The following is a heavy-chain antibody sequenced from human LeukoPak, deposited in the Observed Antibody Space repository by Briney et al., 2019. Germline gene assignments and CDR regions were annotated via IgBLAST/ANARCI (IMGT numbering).Heavy chain of an antibody. Sequence: GGSLRLSCATSGFTFSSYAMHWVRQAPGKGLEWVAVISYDGSNKYYADSVKGRFTISRDNSKNTLYLQMNSLRTEDTAVYYCARGGYCSGGSCYFSYYYYYGMDVWGQGTTVTVSS. D-gene: IGHD2-15*01. J-gene: IGHJ6*02. CDR1: GFTFSSYA. V-gene: IGHV3-30*04. CDR2: ISYDGSNK. CDR3: ARGGYCSGGSCYFSYYYYYGMDV.